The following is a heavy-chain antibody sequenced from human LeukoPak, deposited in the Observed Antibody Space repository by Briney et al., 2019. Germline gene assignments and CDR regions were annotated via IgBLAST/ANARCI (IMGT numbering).Heavy chain of an antibody. CDR1: GYTFTNYA. CDR2: INTGNGNT. CDR3: ARAVKYRSGPLTDLLPYYFDY. V-gene: IGHV1-3*03. Sequence: ASVTVSCKASGYTFTNYAMHWVRQAPGQRREWMGWINTGNGNTKYSQEFQGRVTITRDTSANTAYMELSSLRSEDMAVYYCARAVKYRSGPLTDLLPYYFDYWGQGTLVTVSS. J-gene: IGHJ4*02. D-gene: IGHD6-19*01.